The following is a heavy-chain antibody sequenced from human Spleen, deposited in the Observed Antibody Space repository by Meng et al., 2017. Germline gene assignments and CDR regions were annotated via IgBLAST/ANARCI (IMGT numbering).Heavy chain of an antibody. CDR3: ARDEGYGGNPPTGY. CDR2: INSDGGST. V-gene: IGHV3-74*01. J-gene: IGHJ4*02. CDR1: GFTFSSYW. D-gene: IGHD4-23*01. Sequence: GGSLRLSCAASGFTFSSYWMNWVRQAPGKGLVWVSRINSDGGSTTYADSVKGRFTISRDNAKNTLFLQMKSLRAEDTALYYCARDEGYGGNPPTGYWGQGTLVTVSS.